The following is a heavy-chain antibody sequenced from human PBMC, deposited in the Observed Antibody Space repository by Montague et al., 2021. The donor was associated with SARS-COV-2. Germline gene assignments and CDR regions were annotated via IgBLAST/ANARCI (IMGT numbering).Heavy chain of an antibody. V-gene: IGHV4-34*01. CDR2: INHSGST. J-gene: IGHJ4*02. D-gene: IGHD5-12*01. CDR3: AREVGRGYSGYEGEY. CDR1: GGSFSGYY. Sequence: SETLSLTCAVYGGSFSGYYWSWIRQPPGKGPEWIGEINHSGSTNYNPSLKSRVTISVDTPKNQFSLKLSSVTAADTAVYYCAREVGRGYSGYEGEYWGQGTLVTVSS.